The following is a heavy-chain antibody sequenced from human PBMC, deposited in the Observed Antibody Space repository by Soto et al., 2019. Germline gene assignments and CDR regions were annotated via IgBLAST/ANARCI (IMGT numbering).Heavy chain of an antibody. D-gene: IGHD2-21*02. CDR1: GGYLSCYY. Sequence: PSATMPLTCAVYGGYLSCYYWTLIRQPPGKGLEWIGEINHSGSTNYNPSLKSRVTISVDTSKNQFSLKLSSVTAADTAVYYCARVPMTYDAFDSWGQGKRVTVSS. CDR3: ARVPMTYDAFDS. J-gene: IGHJ3*02. CDR2: INHSGST. V-gene: IGHV4-34*01.